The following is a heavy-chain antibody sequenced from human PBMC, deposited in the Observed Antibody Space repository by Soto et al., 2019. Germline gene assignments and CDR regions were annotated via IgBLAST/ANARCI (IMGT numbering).Heavy chain of an antibody. V-gene: IGHV4-59*11. CDR2: IYYNGNT. Sequence: SETLSLTCSGSGGSISNHYWSWIRQPPGKGLEWIGYIYYNGNTDYNPSLKSRVTMSVDTSRNQISLKLTTVTAADTAVYYCTRANWYSEYWGQGTLVTVSS. J-gene: IGHJ4*02. CDR1: GGSISNHY. CDR3: TRANWYSEY. D-gene: IGHD7-27*01.